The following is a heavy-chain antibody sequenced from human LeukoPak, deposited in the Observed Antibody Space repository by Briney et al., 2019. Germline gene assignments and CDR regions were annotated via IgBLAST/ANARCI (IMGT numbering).Heavy chain of an antibody. J-gene: IGHJ6*03. V-gene: IGHV1-2*02. CDR2: INPNSGGT. CDR3: ARARDIVVVPAAIGIRDYYYMDV. CDR1: GYTFTNYY. D-gene: IGHD2-2*02. Sequence: SVKVSCKASGYTFTNYYIHWVRQAPGQGLEWMGWINPNSGGTNYAQKFQGRVTMTRDTSISTAYMELSRLRSDDTAVYYCARARDIVVVPAAIGIRDYYYMDVWGKGTTVTVSS.